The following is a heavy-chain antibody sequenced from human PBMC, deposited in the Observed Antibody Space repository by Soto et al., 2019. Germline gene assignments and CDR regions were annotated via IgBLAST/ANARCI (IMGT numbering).Heavy chain of an antibody. Sequence: PSETLSLTCTVSGGSISSYYWSWIRQPAGKGLEWIGRIYTSGSTNYSPSLKSRVTMSVDTSKRQISLILNSVTAADTAVYYCARSPGRYDGMDVWGQGTTVTVSS. D-gene: IGHD7-27*01. CDR2: IYTSGST. CDR1: GGSISSYY. CDR3: ARSPGRYDGMDV. J-gene: IGHJ6*02. V-gene: IGHV4-4*07.